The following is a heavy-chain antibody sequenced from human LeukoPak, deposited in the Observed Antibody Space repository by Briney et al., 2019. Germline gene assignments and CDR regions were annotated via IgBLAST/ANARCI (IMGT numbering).Heavy chain of an antibody. D-gene: IGHD4-17*01. CDR2: IRQDGSQK. J-gene: IGHJ4*02. Sequence: GGSLRLSCAASGFTFSSYWMSWVRQAPGKGLEWVATIRQDGSQKYYVDSVKGRFTISRDNAKNSLYLQMNSLRAEDAAVYYCARESGSVTSEVDFDYWGQGTLVTVSS. V-gene: IGHV3-7*01. CDR3: ARESGSVTSEVDFDY. CDR1: GFTFSSYW.